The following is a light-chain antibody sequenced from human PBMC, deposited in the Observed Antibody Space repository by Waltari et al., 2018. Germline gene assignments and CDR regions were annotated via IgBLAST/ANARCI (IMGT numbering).Light chain of an antibody. V-gene: IGKV1-27*01. CDR3: QTYNSDSRT. CDR2: AAS. J-gene: IGKJ3*01. Sequence: DIQMTQSPSYLSASVGDTVTITCRASQGIANDLAWYQQNPGKVPKVLIYAASTLQSGVSSRFSGRGYGTDFTLTISSLQPEDIATYYCQTYNSDSRTFGPGTKV. CDR1: QGIAND.